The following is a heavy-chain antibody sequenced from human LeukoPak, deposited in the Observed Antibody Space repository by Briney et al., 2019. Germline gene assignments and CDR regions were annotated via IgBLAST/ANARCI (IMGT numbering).Heavy chain of an antibody. CDR2: LNPNSGGT. V-gene: IGHV1-2*02. D-gene: IGHD1-26*01. CDR1: GYAFTVYY. Sequence: ASVKVSCKTSGYAFTVYYLYWVRQTPGQGLEWMGWLNPNSGGTNSAQNFQGRVTMTRDTSISTAYMELSSLRSDDTALYYCARAGVGPTVGFDMWGQGTMVTVSS. CDR3: ARAGVGPTVGFDM. J-gene: IGHJ3*02.